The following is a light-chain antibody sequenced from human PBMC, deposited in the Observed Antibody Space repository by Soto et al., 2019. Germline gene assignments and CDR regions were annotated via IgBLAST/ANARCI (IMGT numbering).Light chain of an antibody. CDR3: QQHNSYWT. V-gene: IGKV1-5*03. CDR1: KSISSW. J-gene: IGKJ1*01. CDR2: KAS. Sequence: DIQMTQSPSTLSASVGDRVTITCRASKSISSWLAWYQQKQGKAPKLLIYKASSLESGVPSRFSGSGSGTEFSLTISSLQPDDFATYYCQQHNSYWTFGQGTKVDI.